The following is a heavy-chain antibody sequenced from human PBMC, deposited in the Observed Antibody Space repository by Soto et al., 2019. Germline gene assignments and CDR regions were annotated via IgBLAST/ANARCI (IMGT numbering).Heavy chain of an antibody. CDR1: GFTFSSYW. CDR3: ARVPPVGMVYAIVFDI. D-gene: IGHD2-8*01. V-gene: IGHV3-74*01. CDR2: INSDGSST. Sequence: GGSLRLSCAASGFTFSSYWMHWVRQAPGKGLVWVSRINSDGSSTSYADSVKGRFTISRDNAKNTLYLQMNSLRAEDTAVYYCARVPPVGMVYAIVFDIWGQGTMVTVSS. J-gene: IGHJ3*02.